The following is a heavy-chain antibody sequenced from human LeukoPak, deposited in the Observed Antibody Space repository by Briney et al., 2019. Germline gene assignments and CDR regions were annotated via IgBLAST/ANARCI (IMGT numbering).Heavy chain of an antibody. CDR3: ASVSTVTTYYYYGMDV. Sequence: GGSLRLSCAASGFTFSDYCMSRIRQAPGKGLEWVSYISSSGSTIYYADSVKGRFTISRDNAKNSLYLQMNSLRAEDTAVYYCASVSTVTTYYYYGMDVWGQGTTVTVSS. CDR1: GFTFSDYC. V-gene: IGHV3-11*01. D-gene: IGHD4-17*01. J-gene: IGHJ6*02. CDR2: ISSSGSTI.